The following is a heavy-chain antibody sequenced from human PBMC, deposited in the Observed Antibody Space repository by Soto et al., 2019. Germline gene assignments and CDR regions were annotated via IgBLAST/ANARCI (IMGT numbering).Heavy chain of an antibody. D-gene: IGHD3-10*01. Sequence: PGGSLRLSCAASGFTFSSYWMHWVRQAPGKGLVWVSRINSDGSSTSYADSVKGRFTISRDNAKNTLYLQMNSLRAEDTAVYCCAKDYGSGSYYHPYGMDVWGQGTTVTVSS. CDR3: AKDYGSGSYYHPYGMDV. CDR1: GFTFSSYW. CDR2: INSDGSST. J-gene: IGHJ6*02. V-gene: IGHV3-74*01.